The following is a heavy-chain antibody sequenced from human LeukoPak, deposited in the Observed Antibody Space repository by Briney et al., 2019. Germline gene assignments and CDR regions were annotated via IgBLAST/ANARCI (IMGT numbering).Heavy chain of an antibody. Sequence: ASVKLSRTTSGFTFTNYYIQWVRQAPGQRLEWMGWIDPNNGATNFAENFQGGVTLTSDTSITAAYMELHRLRSDDTAVYYCARGGRTDYPADYWGPGTLVTVSS. CDR1: GFTFTNYY. V-gene: IGHV1-2*02. CDR2: IDPNNGAT. D-gene: IGHD3-16*01. J-gene: IGHJ4*02. CDR3: ARGGRTDYPADY.